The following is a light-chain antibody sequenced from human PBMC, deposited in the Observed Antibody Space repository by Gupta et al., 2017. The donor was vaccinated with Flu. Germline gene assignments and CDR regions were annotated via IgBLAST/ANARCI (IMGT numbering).Light chain of an antibody. J-gene: IGLJ1*01. Sequence: QSAPTQPRPVSGSPGQSVTTSCTGTSSDVGSSNRVSWYQQRPGKAPKLILYDVTERPSGVPDRFSGSKSGNTASLSISGLQADDEADYYCSSHSGRVTWVFGTGTTVTVL. V-gene: IGLV2-11*01. CDR2: DVT. CDR1: SSDVGSSNR. CDR3: SSHSGRVTWV.